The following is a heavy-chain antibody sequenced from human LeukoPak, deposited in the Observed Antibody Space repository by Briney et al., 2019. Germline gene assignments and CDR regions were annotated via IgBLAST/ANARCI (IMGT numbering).Heavy chain of an antibody. Sequence: PSETLSLTCIVSGDSINTGSHYWGWIRQAPGKGLEWIGSIFYSGRTFYTPSLKSRVTLSSDTSKNQFSLRLTSVTAADTAVYYCARQVAVVEPTDPNWFDSWGKGTLVTVSS. CDR1: GDSINTGSHY. D-gene: IGHD2-21*01. CDR2: IFYSGRT. V-gene: IGHV4-39*07. CDR3: ARQVAVVEPTDPNWFDS. J-gene: IGHJ5*01.